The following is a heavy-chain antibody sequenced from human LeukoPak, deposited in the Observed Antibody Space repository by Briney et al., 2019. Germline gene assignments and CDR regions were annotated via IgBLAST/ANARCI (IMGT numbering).Heavy chain of an antibody. V-gene: IGHV1-46*01. CDR3: ARDLDGSGSYYTAY. Sequence: ASVKVSCKASGYTFTSYYMHWVRQAPGQGLEWMGIINPSGGSTIYAQKFQGRVTMTRETSTSTVYMELRSLTSDDTAVYYCARDLDGSGSYYTAYWGQGTLVTVSS. CDR2: INPSGGST. CDR1: GYTFTSYY. J-gene: IGHJ4*02. D-gene: IGHD3-10*01.